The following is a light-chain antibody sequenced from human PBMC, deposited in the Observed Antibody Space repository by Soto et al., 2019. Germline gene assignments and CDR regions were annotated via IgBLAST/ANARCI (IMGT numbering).Light chain of an antibody. J-gene: IGKJ2*01. CDR2: DAS. CDR1: QNVRSN. Sequence: EIVMTQSPATLSVSPGERATLSCRASQNVRSNLAWYQQKPGQAPRLLISDASTRATGIPARFSGSGSGTEFTLTISSLQSEDFAVYYCQQYNNWPPMYTFGQGTKLEIK. V-gene: IGKV3-15*01. CDR3: QQYNNWPPMYT.